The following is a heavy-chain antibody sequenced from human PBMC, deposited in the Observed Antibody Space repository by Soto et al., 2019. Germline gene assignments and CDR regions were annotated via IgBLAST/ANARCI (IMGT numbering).Heavy chain of an antibody. CDR3: ARDRLVSGSAFRCGYKFADDYYFDH. J-gene: IGHJ4*02. V-gene: IGHV1-3*04. CDR1: GYTFTDYA. Sequence: ASVKVSCKASGYTFTDYALHWMRQAPGQRLEWMGWINTANGNTKSSDQLQGRVTITRDTSADTAYMELNSLRFEDTAVYFCARDRLVSGSAFRCGYKFADDYYFDHWRQGTLVTVSS. CDR2: INTANGNT. D-gene: IGHD3-3*01.